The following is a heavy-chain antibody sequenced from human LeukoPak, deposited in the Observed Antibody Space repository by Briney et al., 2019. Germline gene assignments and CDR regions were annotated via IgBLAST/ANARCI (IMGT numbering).Heavy chain of an antibody. CDR3: ARVDSSAYFYFDY. CDR2: ISSSSTYI. V-gene: IGHV3-21*04. CDR1: GFTFSTYS. D-gene: IGHD3-22*01. Sequence: GGSLRLSCAASGFTFSTYSMNWVRQAPGKGLEWVSSISSSSTYIYYADSLKGRFTVSRDNSKNTLYLQMNSLRAEDTAVYYCARVDSSAYFYFDYWGQGTLVTVSS. J-gene: IGHJ4*02.